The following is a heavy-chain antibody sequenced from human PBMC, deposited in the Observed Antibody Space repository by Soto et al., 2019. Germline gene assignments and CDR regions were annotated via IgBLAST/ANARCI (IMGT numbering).Heavy chain of an antibody. CDR1: GFTFSSYA. V-gene: IGHV3-30-3*01. Sequence: QVPLVESGGGVVQPGRSLRLSCAASGFTFSSYAMHWVRQAPGKGLEWVAVISYDGSNKYYADSVKGRFTISRDNSKNTLYLQMNSLRAEDTAVYYCAAAKGYYDSSGYALQHWGQGTLVTVSS. J-gene: IGHJ1*01. CDR2: ISYDGSNK. D-gene: IGHD3-22*01. CDR3: AAAKGYYDSSGYALQH.